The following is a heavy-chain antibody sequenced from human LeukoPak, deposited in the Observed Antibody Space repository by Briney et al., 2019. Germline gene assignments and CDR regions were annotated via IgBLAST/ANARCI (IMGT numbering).Heavy chain of an antibody. CDR2: ISGSGGST. CDR3: AKDLIAVAARSWFDP. V-gene: IGHV3-23*01. CDR1: GFTVSSNY. Sequence: PGGSLRLSCAASGFTVSSNYMSWVRQAPGKGLEWVSAISGSGGSTYYADSVKGRFTISRDNSKNTLYLQMNSLRAEDTAVYYCAKDLIAVAARSWFDPWGQGTLVTVSS. J-gene: IGHJ5*02. D-gene: IGHD6-19*01.